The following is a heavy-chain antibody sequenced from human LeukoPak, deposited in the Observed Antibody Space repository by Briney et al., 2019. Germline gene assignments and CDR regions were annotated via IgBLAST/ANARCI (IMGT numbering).Heavy chain of an antibody. CDR2: ISGSGGST. J-gene: IGHJ3*02. D-gene: IGHD1-7*01. Sequence: PGGSLRLSCAASGFTFSSYAMSWVRQAPGKGLEWVSAISGSGGSTYYADSVKGRFTISRDNSKNTLYLQMNSLRVEDTAVYYCAKDVGWNYGVYAFDIWGQGTMVTVSS. CDR3: AKDVGWNYGVYAFDI. V-gene: IGHV3-23*01. CDR1: GFTFSSYA.